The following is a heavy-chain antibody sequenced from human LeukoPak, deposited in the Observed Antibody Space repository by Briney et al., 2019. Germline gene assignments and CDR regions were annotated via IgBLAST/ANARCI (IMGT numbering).Heavy chain of an antibody. CDR2: IFYSGTT. D-gene: IGHD4-23*01. Sequence: PSETLSLTCTVSGGATSSSNYYWAWIRQPPGKGLEWMGSIFYSGTTHYNSSLKSRVTISIDTSKNQFSLKLSSVTAADTAVYYCARLSNYGGHSGDGYWGQGTLATVSS. J-gene: IGHJ4*02. V-gene: IGHV4-39*01. CDR1: GGATSSSNYY. CDR3: ARLSNYGGHSGDGY.